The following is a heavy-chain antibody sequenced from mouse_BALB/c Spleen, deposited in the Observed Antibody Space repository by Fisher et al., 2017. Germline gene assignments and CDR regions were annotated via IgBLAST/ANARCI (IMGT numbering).Heavy chain of an antibody. J-gene: IGHJ4*01. V-gene: IGHV1-9*01. CDR3: ASLYYPDAMDY. D-gene: IGHD1-1*01. Sequence: KFKGKATFTADTSSNTAYMQLSSLTSEDSAVYYCASLYYPDAMDYWGQGTSVTVSS.